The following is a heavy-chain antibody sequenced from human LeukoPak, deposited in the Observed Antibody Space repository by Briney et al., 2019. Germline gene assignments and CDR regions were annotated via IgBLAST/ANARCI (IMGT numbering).Heavy chain of an antibody. V-gene: IGHV4-34*01. D-gene: IGHD2-15*01. Sequence: PSETLSLTCAVYGGCFSGYYWSWIRQSPRKGLEWIGEINPGGSTNYNPSLEGRVTISVDTSKNQFSLKVASVTPADTAVYYCAREHCSGGDCTTFDNWGQGNLVTVSS. CDR3: AREHCSGGDCTTFDN. J-gene: IGHJ4*02. CDR2: INPGGST. CDR1: GGCFSGYY.